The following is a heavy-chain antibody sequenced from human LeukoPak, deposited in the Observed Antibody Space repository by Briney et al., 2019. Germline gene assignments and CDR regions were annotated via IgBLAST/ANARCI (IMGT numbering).Heavy chain of an antibody. CDR3: ARTSSSFYWFDP. Sequence: ASVKVSCRASGYTFTSYDINWVRQATGQGLEWMGWMNPSSGNTGYAQKFQGRVTITRNTSISTAYMELSSLRSEDTAVYYCARTSSSFYWFDPWGQGTLVTVSS. V-gene: IGHV1-8*03. CDR1: GYTFTSYD. D-gene: IGHD2-15*01. CDR2: MNPSSGNT. J-gene: IGHJ5*02.